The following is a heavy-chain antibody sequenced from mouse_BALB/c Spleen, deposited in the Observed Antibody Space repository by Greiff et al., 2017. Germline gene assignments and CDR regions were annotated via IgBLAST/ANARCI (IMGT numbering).Heavy chain of an antibody. Sequence: VKLQQSGPGLVAPSQRLSIPCTVPGFSLTSYGVHWVRQPPGKGLEWLGVIWAGGSTNYNSALMSRLSISKDNSKSQVFLTMNSLQTEDTAMYYCARITTVVATDFEVWGAGTTVTVSA. J-gene: IGHJ1*01. V-gene: IGHV2-9*02. D-gene: IGHD1-1*01. CDR2: IWAGGST. CDR3: ARITTVVATDFEV. CDR1: GFSLTSYG.